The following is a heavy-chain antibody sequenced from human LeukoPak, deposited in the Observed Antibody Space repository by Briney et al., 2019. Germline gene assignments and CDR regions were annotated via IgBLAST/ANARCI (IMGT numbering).Heavy chain of an antibody. V-gene: IGHV3-7*01. CDR1: GFTLSNYW. J-gene: IGHJ5*02. CDR2: IRPDGSDK. D-gene: IGHD1-20*01. Sequence: GGSLRLSCAASGFTLSNYWMAWVRQAPGNGLEWVANIRPDGSDKFHVDSVRGRFTISRDNAQNSLSLQMNSLRAEHSGVYYCGRWGITAALDRWGQGTLVTVSS. CDR3: GRWGITAALDR.